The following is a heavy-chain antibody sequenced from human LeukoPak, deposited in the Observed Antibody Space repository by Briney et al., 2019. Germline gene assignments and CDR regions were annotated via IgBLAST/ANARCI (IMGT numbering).Heavy chain of an antibody. D-gene: IGHD6-19*01. V-gene: IGHV3-23*01. J-gene: IGHJ4*02. CDR3: AKDWEAVSGTPTGIDY. CDR2: ISGSGKNT. CDR1: EFSFSYYA. Sequence: GGSLRLSCVASEFSFSYYAMSWVRQAPGKGLEWVSAISGSGKNTYYADSVKGRFTISRDNSKNTVYLQMNSLRAEDTAVYYCAKDWEAVSGTPTGIDYWGQGTLVTVSP.